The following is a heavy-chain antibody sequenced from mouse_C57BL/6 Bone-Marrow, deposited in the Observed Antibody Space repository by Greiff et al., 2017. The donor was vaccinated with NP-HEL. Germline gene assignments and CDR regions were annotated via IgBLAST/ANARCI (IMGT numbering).Heavy chain of an antibody. J-gene: IGHJ1*03. D-gene: IGHD1-1*01. Sequence: VKLVESGPGLVAPSQSLSITCTVSGFSFTSYGVSWVRPPPGKGLEWVGVIWGEGSTNYHSGLISRLSLRQDNSKSQVFLQLNSLQTDDTATYDSAKYYGSSFGWYFDGWGTGTTVTVSS. CDR1: GFSFTSYG. CDR3: AKYYGSSFGWYFDG. V-gene: IGHV2-3*01. CDR2: IWGEGST.